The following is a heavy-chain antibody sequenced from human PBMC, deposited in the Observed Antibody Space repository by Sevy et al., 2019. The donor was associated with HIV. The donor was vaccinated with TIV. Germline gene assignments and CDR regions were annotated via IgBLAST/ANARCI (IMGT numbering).Heavy chain of an antibody. CDR1: GFTFNTHA. CDR2: ISYDGIIK. J-gene: IGHJ4*02. D-gene: IGHD6-19*01. Sequence: GGSLRLSCAASGFTFNTHAMHWVRQAPGKGLEWVALISYDGIIKYYADSVKGRLTIPRDNSKNTLSLQMNSLRVEDTAVYYCAREGGYTSAWSPGNHWGQGTLVTVSS. V-gene: IGHV3-30*04. CDR3: AREGGYTSAWSPGNH.